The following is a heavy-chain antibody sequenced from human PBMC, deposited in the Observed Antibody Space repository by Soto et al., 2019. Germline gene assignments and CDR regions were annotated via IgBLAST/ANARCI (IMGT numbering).Heavy chain of an antibody. D-gene: IGHD2-15*01. Sequence: EVQLVESVGGLVQPGGSLRLSCAASGFSFSSYDMHWVRQATGEGLEWVSAIGSAGDTYYPDSVKGRFTISRENAKNSLYLQMNNLRDGATDVYFCARAVVACVVDYWGQGTLVTVSS. V-gene: IGHV3-13*01. CDR3: ARAVVACVVDY. CDR1: GFSFSSYD. CDR2: IGSAGDT. J-gene: IGHJ4*02.